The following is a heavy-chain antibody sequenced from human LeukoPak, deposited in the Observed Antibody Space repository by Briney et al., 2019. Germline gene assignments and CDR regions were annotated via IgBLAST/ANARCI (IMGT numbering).Heavy chain of an antibody. J-gene: IGHJ4*02. Sequence: PGGSLRLSCAASGFTFSDYYMSWIRQAPGKGPEWVSYIGNSGTPIYYADSVKGRFTISRDNVKNSLYLQMNGLRAEDTAVYYCARGRLTTLYYFDYWGQGTLVTVSS. D-gene: IGHD4-11*01. CDR2: IGNSGTPI. CDR1: GFTFSDYY. V-gene: IGHV3-11*01. CDR3: ARGRLTTLYYFDY.